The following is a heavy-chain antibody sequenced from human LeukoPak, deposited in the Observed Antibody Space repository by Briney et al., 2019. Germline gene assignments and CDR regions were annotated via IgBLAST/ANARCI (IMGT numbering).Heavy chain of an antibody. CDR3: ARKGGGSFNFDY. Sequence: ASVKVSCKASGGTFSSYAISWVRLAPGQGREWMGGIIPIFGTANYAQKFQGRVTITADESTSTAYMELSSLRSEDTAVYYCARKGGGSFNFDYWGQGTRVTVSS. J-gene: IGHJ4*02. V-gene: IGHV1-69*13. CDR1: GGTFSSYA. CDR2: IIPIFGTA. D-gene: IGHD1-26*01.